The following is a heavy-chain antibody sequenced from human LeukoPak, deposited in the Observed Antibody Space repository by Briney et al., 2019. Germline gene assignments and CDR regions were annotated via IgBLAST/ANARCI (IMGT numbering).Heavy chain of an antibody. V-gene: IGHV4-38-2*01. J-gene: IGHJ4*02. D-gene: IGHD6-19*01. CDR1: GYSFSSGYY. CDR3: AIGPGYGSGWYLY. Sequence: PSETLSLTCAVSGYSFSSGYYWGWIRQPPGKGLEWIGSIYHSGSTYYNPSLKSRVTISVGTSKNQFSLKLSSVTAADTAVYHCAIGPGYGSGWYLYWGQGTLVTVSS. CDR2: IYHSGST.